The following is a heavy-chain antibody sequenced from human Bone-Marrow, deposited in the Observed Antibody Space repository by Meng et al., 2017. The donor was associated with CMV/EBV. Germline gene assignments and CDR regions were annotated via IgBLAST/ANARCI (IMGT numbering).Heavy chain of an antibody. V-gene: IGHV3-66*02. CDR1: GFNVSSDF. D-gene: IGHD3-3*01. CDR3: ASTNYDFWSGYFYYYYGMDV. J-gene: IGHJ6*02. CDR2: IYSAGNT. Sequence: GGSLRLSCAASGFNVSSDFMSWVRQAPGMGLEWLSVIYSAGNTYYADSVKGRFTISRDNSKNTLYLQMNSLRAEDTAVYYCASTNYDFWSGYFYYYYGMDVWGQGTTVTVSS.